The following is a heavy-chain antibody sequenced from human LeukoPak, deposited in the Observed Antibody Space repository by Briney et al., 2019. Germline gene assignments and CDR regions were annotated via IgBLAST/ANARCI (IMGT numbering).Heavy chain of an antibody. CDR1: GGSISNNSYY. V-gene: IGHV4-39*07. J-gene: IGHJ4*02. CDR2: IYYSGSI. Sequence: SETLSLTCTVSGGSISNNSYYWGWIRQPPGKGLEWIGSIYYSGSIYYNPSLESRVTISVDTSKTQFSLRLYSVTAADTAVYYCAREGIAARPVYFDYWGQGTLVTVSS. D-gene: IGHD6-6*01. CDR3: AREGIAARPVYFDY.